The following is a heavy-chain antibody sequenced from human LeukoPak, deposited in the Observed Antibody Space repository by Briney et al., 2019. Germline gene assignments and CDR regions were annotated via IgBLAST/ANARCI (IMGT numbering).Heavy chain of an antibody. D-gene: IGHD1-26*01. J-gene: IGHJ6*03. CDR2: ISWDGAGT. V-gene: IGHV3-43D*04. Sequence: GGFLRLSCAASGFSFDDYAMHWVRQVPGKGLEWVALISWDGAGTYYAHSVKGRFTISRDNTKNSLFLQMNSLRGEDTAFYYCAKDHNFGSTGRPHMDVWGKGTTVIVSS. CDR3: AKDHNFGSTGRPHMDV. CDR1: GFSFDDYA.